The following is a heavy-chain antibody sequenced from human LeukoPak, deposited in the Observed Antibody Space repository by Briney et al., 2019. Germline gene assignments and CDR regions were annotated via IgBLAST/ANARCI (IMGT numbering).Heavy chain of an antibody. CDR2: ITGSGGTT. CDR3: AKEVVVGGYYFDY. Sequence: GGSLRLSCAASGFTFSNYAMSWVRQTPGKGLEWVSAITGSGGTTYYADSVRGRFIISRDNSKSTLYLQMNSLRVEDTALYSCAKEVVVGGYYFDYWGQGTLVTVSS. CDR1: GFTFSNYA. J-gene: IGHJ4*02. D-gene: IGHD2-15*01. V-gene: IGHV3-23*01.